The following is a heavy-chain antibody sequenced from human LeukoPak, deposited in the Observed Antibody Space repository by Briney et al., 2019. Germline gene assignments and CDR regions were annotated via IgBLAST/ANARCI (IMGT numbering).Heavy chain of an antibody. CDR3: ARDTAMVTLNYMDV. D-gene: IGHD5-18*01. CDR2: ISAYNGNT. V-gene: IGHV1-18*01. CDR1: GYTLTSYG. Sequence: ASVKVSCKASGYTLTSYGISWVRQAPGQGLEWMGWISAYNGNTNYAQKLQGRVTMTTDTSTSTAYMELRSLRSDDTAVYCCARDTAMVTLNYMDVWGKGTTVTVSS. J-gene: IGHJ6*03.